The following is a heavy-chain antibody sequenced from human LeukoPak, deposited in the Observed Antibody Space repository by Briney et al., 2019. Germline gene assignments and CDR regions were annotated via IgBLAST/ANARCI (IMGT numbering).Heavy chain of an antibody. J-gene: IGHJ4*02. D-gene: IGHD3-10*01. CDR2: IDPSGSGT. CDR1: GYTFTSYY. CDR3: ASLGSGSSPIIDFDY. Sequence: ASVKVSCKASGYTFTSYYMHWVRQAPGQGLEWMGIIDPSGSGTSYAQKFQGRVTMTRDTSTSTAYMELSSLRSEDTAVYYCASLGSGSSPIIDFDYWGQGTLVTVSS. V-gene: IGHV1-46*01.